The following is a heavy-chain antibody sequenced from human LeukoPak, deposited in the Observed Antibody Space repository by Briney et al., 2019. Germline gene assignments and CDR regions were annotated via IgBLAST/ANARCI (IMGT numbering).Heavy chain of an antibody. Sequence: TSETLSLTRTVSGGSITSSTYNWGWIRQPPGKGLEWIGSIYHSGSTFYNPSLKSRVTISMNTSKNQFSLKLSSVTAADTAVYYCASQPYYDSSGYYFYWGRGTLVTVSS. D-gene: IGHD3-22*01. J-gene: IGHJ4*02. CDR3: ASQPYYDSSGYYFY. V-gene: IGHV4-39*01. CDR2: IYHSGST. CDR1: GGSITSSTYN.